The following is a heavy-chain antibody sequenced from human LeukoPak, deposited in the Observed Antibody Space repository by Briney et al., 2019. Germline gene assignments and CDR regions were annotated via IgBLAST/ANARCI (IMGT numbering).Heavy chain of an antibody. D-gene: IGHD2-2*02. CDR1: GFTFSSYG. Sequence: GGSLRLSCAASGFTFSSYGMHWVRQAPGKGLEWVAVIWYDGSNKYYADSVKGRFTISRDNSKNTLYLQMNSLRAEDTAVYYCAKNRVPTAITPDSWGQGTLVTVSS. V-gene: IGHV3-30*02. J-gene: IGHJ5*01. CDR3: AKNRVPTAITPDS. CDR2: IWYDGSNK.